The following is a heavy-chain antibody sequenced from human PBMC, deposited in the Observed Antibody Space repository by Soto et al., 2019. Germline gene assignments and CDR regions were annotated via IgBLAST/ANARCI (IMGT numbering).Heavy chain of an antibody. D-gene: IGHD6-13*01. Sequence: SETLSLTCAVSGGSISSSDWWSWVRQPPGKGLEWIGEIYHSGSTNYNPSLKSRVTISVDKSKNQFSLKLSSVTAADTAVYYCARGLGIAAAGQINYYYYYGMDVWGQGTTVTVSS. CDR3: ARGLGIAAAGQINYYYYYGMDV. CDR1: GGSISSSDW. V-gene: IGHV4-4*02. CDR2: IYHSGST. J-gene: IGHJ6*02.